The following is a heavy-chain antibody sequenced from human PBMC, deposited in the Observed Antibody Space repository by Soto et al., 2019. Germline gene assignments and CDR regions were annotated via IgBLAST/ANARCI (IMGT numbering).Heavy chain of an antibody. V-gene: IGHV3-7*03. CDR3: ARGIRIAARPVYFDC. CDR1: GFTFSGYW. CDR2: IKQDGSEK. Sequence: LRLSCAASGFTFSGYWMSWVRQAPGKGLEWVANIKQDGSEKYYVDSVKGRFTVSRDNAKNSLYLQMNSLRAEDTAVYYCARGIRIAARPVYFDCWGQGTLVTVSS. J-gene: IGHJ4*02. D-gene: IGHD6-6*01.